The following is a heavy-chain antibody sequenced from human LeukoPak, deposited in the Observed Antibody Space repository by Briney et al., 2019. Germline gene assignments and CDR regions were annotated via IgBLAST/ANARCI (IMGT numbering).Heavy chain of an antibody. CDR2: ISSSGSTI. J-gene: IGHJ4*02. Sequence: GGSLRLSCAASGFTFSDYYMSWIRQAPGKGLEWVSYISSSGSTIYYADSVKGRFTISRDNSKSTLYLQMNSLRAEDTAVYYCARSVPFYYFDYWGQGTLVTVSS. CDR1: GFTFSDYY. CDR3: ARSVPFYYFDY. V-gene: IGHV3-11*04. D-gene: IGHD2/OR15-2a*01.